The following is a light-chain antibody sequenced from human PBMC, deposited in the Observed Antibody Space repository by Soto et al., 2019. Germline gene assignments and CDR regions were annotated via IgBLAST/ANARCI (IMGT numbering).Light chain of an antibody. CDR2: GAS. J-gene: IGKJ3*01. CDR1: QSVSSSY. Sequence: LPHSPGTLSLSPGERATLSCRASQSVSSSYLAWYQQKPGQAPRLLIYGASSRATGIPDRFSGSGSGTDFTLTISRLEPEDFAVYYCQQYGSSPGFTFGPGTKVDIK. V-gene: IGKV3-20*01. CDR3: QQYGSSPGFT.